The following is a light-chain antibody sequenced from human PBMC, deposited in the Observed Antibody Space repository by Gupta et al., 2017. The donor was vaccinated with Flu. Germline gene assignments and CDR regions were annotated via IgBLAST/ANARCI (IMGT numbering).Light chain of an antibody. CDR1: SSNIGNNA. CDR3: AAWDDSRNGWV. CDR2: YDD. V-gene: IGLV1-36*01. Sequence: QSVLTQPPSVSEAPRQRVTISCSGSSSNIGNNAVNWYQQLPGKAPKLLIYYDDLRPSGVSDRFSGSKSGTSASLAISWLQAEDEADYYCAAWDDSRNGWVFGGGTKLTVL. J-gene: IGLJ3*02.